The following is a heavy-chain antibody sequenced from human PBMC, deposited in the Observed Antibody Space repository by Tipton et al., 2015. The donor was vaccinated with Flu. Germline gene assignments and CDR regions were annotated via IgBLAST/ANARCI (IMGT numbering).Heavy chain of an antibody. Sequence: TLSLTCAVSGDSISSSDYYWGWIRQPPGRGLEWIGNIFHSANTYHNPSLKSRVTIYVDTSKNQFTLKLSSVTAADTAVYYCASRVCSNYVSVPKNGFDPWGQGAHVTVSS. J-gene: IGHJ5*02. CDR3: ASRVCSNYVSVPKNGFDP. D-gene: IGHD4-11*01. CDR2: IFHSANT. CDR1: GDSISSSDYY. V-gene: IGHV4-38-2*01.